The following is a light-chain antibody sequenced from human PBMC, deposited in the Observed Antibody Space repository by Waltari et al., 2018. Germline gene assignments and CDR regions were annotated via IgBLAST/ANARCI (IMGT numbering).Light chain of an antibody. CDR3: SSYTSSSTLV. CDR1: SSDVGGYNS. Sequence: QSALTQPASVSGSPGQSITISCTGTSSDVGGYNSVPWYQQHPGKAPKLMIYDVSNRPSWVSNRFSGSKSGNTASLTISGLQAEDEADYYCSSYTSSSTLVFGGGTKLTVL. CDR2: DVS. V-gene: IGLV2-14*01. J-gene: IGLJ2*01.